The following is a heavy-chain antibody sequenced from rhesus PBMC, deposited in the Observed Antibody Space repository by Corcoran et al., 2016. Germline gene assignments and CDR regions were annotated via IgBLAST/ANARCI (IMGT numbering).Heavy chain of an antibody. V-gene: IGHV3S42*01. Sequence: EVKLVESGGGLAKPGGSLRLSCAASGFTFSSSWLTWVRQPPGTGLRWVSAINSGGCSTYYADSVKGRFTISRDNSKNTLSLQRNSLRAEDTAVYYCAKKYYYGSRVAQGAFDFWGQGLRVTVSS. CDR3: AKKYYYGSRVAQGAFDF. CDR1: GFTFSSSW. D-gene: IGHD3-28*01. J-gene: IGHJ3*01. CDR2: INSGGCST.